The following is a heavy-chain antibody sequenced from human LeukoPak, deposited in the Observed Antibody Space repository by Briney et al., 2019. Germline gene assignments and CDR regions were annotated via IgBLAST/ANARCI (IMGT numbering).Heavy chain of an antibody. Sequence: GESLKISCKASGYCFTTYLIGWVRQMPGKGLEWMGIIYPGDSDTRYSPSFQGQVTISADKSISTAHLQWSSLKASDTAMYYCARQGTVAGRPFDYWGQGTLVTVSS. CDR2: IYPGDSDT. V-gene: IGHV5-51*01. J-gene: IGHJ4*02. CDR1: GYCFTTYL. D-gene: IGHD6-19*01. CDR3: ARQGTVAGRPFDY.